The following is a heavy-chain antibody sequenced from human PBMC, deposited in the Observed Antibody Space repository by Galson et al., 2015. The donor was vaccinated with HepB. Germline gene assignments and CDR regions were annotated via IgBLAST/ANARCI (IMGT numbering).Heavy chain of an antibody. D-gene: IGHD4-23*01. CDR1: GDSVSSDSAA. Sequence: CAISGDSVSSDSAAWNWIRQSPSRGLEWLGRTSYRSNWYYDYAASVKSRIIINADTSRNQSSLQLNSVSHEDTAVYYCARDAHGGETIYDYWGQGTLVTVSS. V-gene: IGHV6-1*01. J-gene: IGHJ4*02. CDR3: ARDAHGGETIYDY. CDR2: TSYRSNWYY.